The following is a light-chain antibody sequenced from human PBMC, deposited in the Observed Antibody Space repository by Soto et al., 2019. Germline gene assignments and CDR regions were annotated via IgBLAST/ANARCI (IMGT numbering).Light chain of an antibody. J-gene: IGKJ1*01. V-gene: IGKV1-5*03. CDR1: QTISSW. CDR3: QHYNSYSEA. CDR2: KAS. Sequence: DIQMTQSPSTLSGSVGDRVTITCRASQTISSWLAWYQQKPGKAPKLLIYKASTFKSGVTSMLSGSGSGPEFTLTISSLQADDFATYYCQHYNSYSEAFGQGTKVEL.